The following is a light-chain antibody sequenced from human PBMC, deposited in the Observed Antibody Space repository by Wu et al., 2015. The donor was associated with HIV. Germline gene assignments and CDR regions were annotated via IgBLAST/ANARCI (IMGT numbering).Light chain of an antibody. CDR1: QSVSRF. Sequence: GRSTLSCRASQSVSRFLAWYQHKPGQAPRVLIYDTSNRATGIPARFSGSGSGTDFTLTISSLEPEDFAVYYCQQRRYWPLYTFGQGTKLEIK. V-gene: IGKV3-11*01. CDR3: QQRRYWPLYT. J-gene: IGKJ2*01. CDR2: DTS.